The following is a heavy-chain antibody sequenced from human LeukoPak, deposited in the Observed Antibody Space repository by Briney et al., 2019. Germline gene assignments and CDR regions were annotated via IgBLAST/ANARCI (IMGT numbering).Heavy chain of an antibody. V-gene: IGHV1-18*01. CDR3: AREAKDYFDY. J-gene: IGHJ4*02. Sequence: ASVKVSCKASGGTFSSYTISWVRQAPGQGLEWMGWISAYNGNTNYAQNLQGRVTMTTDTSTSTAYMELRSLRSDDTAVYYCAREAKDYFDYWGQGTLVTVSS. CDR1: GGTFSSYT. CDR2: ISAYNGNT.